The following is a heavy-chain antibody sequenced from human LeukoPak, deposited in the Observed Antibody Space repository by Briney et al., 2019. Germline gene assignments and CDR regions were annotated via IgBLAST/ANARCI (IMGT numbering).Heavy chain of an antibody. CDR3: ARAGTYGSGSNDY. CDR2: ISSSSSYI. Sequence: PWGSLRLSCAASGFTFSSYAMHRVRQAPGKGLEWVSSISSSSSYIYYADSVKGRFTISRDNAKNSLYLQMNSLRAEDTAVYYCARAGTYGSGSNDYWGQGTLVTVSS. CDR1: GFTFSSYA. J-gene: IGHJ4*02. V-gene: IGHV3-21*01. D-gene: IGHD3-10*01.